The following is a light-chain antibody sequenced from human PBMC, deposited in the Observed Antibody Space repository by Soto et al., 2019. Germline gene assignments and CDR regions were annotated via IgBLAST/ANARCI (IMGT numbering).Light chain of an antibody. CDR2: DVR. CDR1: SSDIGAYNY. J-gene: IGLJ1*01. Sequence: QSVLTQPASVSGSPGQSITISCTGTSSDIGAYNYVAWFQQHPGKAPKLMIYDVRNRPSGVSNRFSGSKSGNTASLIISGLQAEDEAAYYCCSYTTSSTYVFGTGTKVTVL. CDR3: CSYTTSSTYV. V-gene: IGLV2-14*01.